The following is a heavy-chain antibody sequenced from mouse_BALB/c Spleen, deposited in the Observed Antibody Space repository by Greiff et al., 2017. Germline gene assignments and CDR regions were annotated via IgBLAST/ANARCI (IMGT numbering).Heavy chain of an antibody. CDR2: IWGGGST. J-gene: IGHJ3*01. Sequence: QVHVKQSGPGLVAPSQSLSITCTVSGFSLTDYGVSWIRQPPGKGLEWLGVIWGGGSTYYNSALKSRLSISKDNSKSQVFLKMNSLQTDDTAMYYCAKHRDYGNFFFAYWGQGTLVTVSA. V-gene: IGHV2-6-5*01. CDR3: AKHRDYGNFFFAY. CDR1: GFSLTDYG. D-gene: IGHD2-1*01.